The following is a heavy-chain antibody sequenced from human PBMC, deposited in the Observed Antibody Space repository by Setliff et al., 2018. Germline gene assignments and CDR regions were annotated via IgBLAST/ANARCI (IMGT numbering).Heavy chain of an antibody. V-gene: IGHV3-30-3*02. CDR3: AKLGGGRSMWGGGGVDY. Sequence: SLRLSCAASGFTFTNYIIHWVRQAPGKGLEWVAVMSLDETNKYYADSVRGRFTISRDISKNTLYLQMNSLRGEDTAVYNCAKLGGGRSMWGGGGVDYWGQGTLVTVSS. J-gene: IGHJ4*02. D-gene: IGHD3-16*01. CDR1: GFTFTNYI. CDR2: MSLDETNK.